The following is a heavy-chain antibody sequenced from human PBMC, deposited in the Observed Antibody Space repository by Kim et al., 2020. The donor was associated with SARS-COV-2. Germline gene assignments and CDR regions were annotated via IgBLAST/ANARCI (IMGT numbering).Heavy chain of an antibody. CDR3: ARGHIVVVPAADWYFDL. D-gene: IGHD2-2*01. CDR1: GGSFSGYY. Sequence: SETLSLTCAVYGGSFSGYYWSWIRQPPGKGLEWIGEINHSGSTNYNPSLKSRVTISVDTSKNQFSLKLSSVTAADTAVYYCARGHIVVVPAADWYFDLWGHGTLVTVSS. J-gene: IGHJ2*01. CDR2: INHSGST. V-gene: IGHV4-34*01.